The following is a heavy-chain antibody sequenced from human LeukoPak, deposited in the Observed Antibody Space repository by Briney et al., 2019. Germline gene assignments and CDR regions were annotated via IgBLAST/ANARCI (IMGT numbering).Heavy chain of an antibody. Sequence: PSETLSLTCTVPGGSISSGTYYWSWIRQPAGKGLEWIGRIYTSGSTNYNPSLKSRVTISVDTSKNQFSLRLNSVTAEDTAVYYCARVVVVAATRGTWYFDLWGRGTLVTVSS. CDR2: IYTSGST. D-gene: IGHD2-15*01. CDR3: ARVVVVAATRGTWYFDL. CDR1: GGSISSGTYY. J-gene: IGHJ2*01. V-gene: IGHV4-61*02.